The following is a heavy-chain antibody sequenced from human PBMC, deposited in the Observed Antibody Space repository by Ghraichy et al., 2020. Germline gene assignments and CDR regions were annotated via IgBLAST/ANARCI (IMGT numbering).Heavy chain of an antibody. D-gene: IGHD5-18*01. CDR3: GRGGYIYGSNPVDY. CDR1: GFTFNTYY. J-gene: IGHJ4*02. CDR2: IKQDGSER. Sequence: GGSPRLSCAASGFTFNTYYLTWVRQAPGQGLEWVANIKQDGSERYYVDSVKGRFTISRDNAKDSVYLQMSSLRAEDTAVYFCGRGGYIYGSNPVDYWGQGIQVTVSS. V-gene: IGHV3-7*04.